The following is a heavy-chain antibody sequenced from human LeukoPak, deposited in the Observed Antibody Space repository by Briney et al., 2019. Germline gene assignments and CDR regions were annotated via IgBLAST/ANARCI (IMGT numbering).Heavy chain of an antibody. V-gene: IGHV4-61*02. CDR3: ARGGNELTAHLLVY. J-gene: IGHJ4*02. CDR1: GGSISSGSYY. CDR2: IYTSGST. D-gene: IGHD2-21*02. Sequence: SQTLSLTCTVSGGSISSGSYYWSWIRQPAGKGLEWIGRIYTSGSTNYNPSLKSRVTISVDTSKNQFSLKLSSVTAADTAVYYCARGGNELTAHLLVYWGQGTLVTVSS.